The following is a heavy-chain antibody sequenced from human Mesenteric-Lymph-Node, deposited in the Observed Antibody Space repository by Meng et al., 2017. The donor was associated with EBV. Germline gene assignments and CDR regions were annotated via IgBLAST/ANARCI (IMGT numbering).Heavy chain of an antibody. CDR3: ARDLRSGSYDY. Sequence: QGQLVQSGSELKTPEASVKVSCKASGYTFIGYSINWLRQAPGQGLEWMGYISTSTGNPTYAQGFTGRFVFSLDTSVSTAYLQISSLKAEDTAVYYCARDLRSGSYDYWGQGTLVTVSS. D-gene: IGHD1-26*01. CDR1: GYTFIGYS. CDR2: ISTSTGNP. J-gene: IGHJ4*02. V-gene: IGHV7-4-1*02.